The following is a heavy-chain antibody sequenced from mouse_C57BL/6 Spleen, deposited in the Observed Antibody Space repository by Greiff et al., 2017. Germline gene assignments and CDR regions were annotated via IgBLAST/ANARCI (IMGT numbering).Heavy chain of an antibody. CDR3: ARSQIYGSSPYYYALDT. J-gene: IGHJ4*01. CDR1: GYTFTSYY. CDR2: IYPRDGST. Sequence: QVQLQQSGPELVNPGASVKLSCKASGYTFTSYYINWLKQRPGQGLEWIGWIYPRDGSTKYNEKFKGKATLTVDTSSSTAYMELHSLTSEDSAVYFCARSQIYGSSPYYYALDTWGQGDSVTVST. D-gene: IGHD1-1*01. V-gene: IGHV1-85*01.